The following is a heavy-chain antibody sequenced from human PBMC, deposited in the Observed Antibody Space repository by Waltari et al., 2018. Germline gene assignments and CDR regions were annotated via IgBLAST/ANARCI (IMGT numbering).Heavy chain of an antibody. CDR1: GFTFSSYS. Sequence: EVQLVESGGGLVKPGGSLRLSCAASGFTFSSYSMNWVRQAPGKGLEWVSSISSSSSYIYYADSGKGRFTISRDNAKNSLYLQMNSLRAEDTAVYYCAGSAFGAFDIWGQGTMVTVSS. V-gene: IGHV3-21*01. CDR3: AGSAFGAFDI. J-gene: IGHJ3*02. D-gene: IGHD3-16*01. CDR2: ISSSSSYI.